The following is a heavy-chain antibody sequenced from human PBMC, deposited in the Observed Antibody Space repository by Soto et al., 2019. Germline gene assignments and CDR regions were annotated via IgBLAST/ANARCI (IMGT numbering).Heavy chain of an antibody. Sequence: QVQLQESGPGLVKPSETLSLTCTLSGDPITSGGFYWTWFRQHPAKGLEWIGYIYYSGVTYYNPPLKSRATISVDTSKNQFSLNLSSVTAADTAMYYCARDLRGRRSGRFDPWGQGTLVTVSS. CDR3: ARDLRGRRSGRFDP. CDR2: IYYSGVT. J-gene: IGHJ5*02. CDR1: GDPITSGGFY. V-gene: IGHV4-31*03. D-gene: IGHD3-10*01.